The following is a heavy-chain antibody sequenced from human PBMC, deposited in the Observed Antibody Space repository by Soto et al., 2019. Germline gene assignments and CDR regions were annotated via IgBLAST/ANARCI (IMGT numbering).Heavy chain of an antibody. D-gene: IGHD2-2*01. V-gene: IGHV3-23*01. J-gene: IGHJ4*02. Sequence: EVHLLDSGGGLVQPGGSLRLSCAASGFTFSNYAMSWVRQAPGKGLEWVSTISTSGSDTYYADSVKGRFTLSRDNSKNTLYLPMNSLRAEDTAIYYCANLHRYHPPYFGGQGTLVTVSS. CDR1: GFTFSNYA. CDR2: ISTSGSDT. CDR3: ANLHRYHPPYF.